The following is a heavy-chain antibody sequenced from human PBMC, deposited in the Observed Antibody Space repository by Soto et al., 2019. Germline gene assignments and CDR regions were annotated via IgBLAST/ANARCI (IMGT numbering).Heavy chain of an antibody. Sequence: GGSLRLSCVGSGFTFSTYIINWVRQAPGKGLEWVSSISSRSDIYYADSVKGRFTISRDNAKNSVSLQMNGLRAEDTAAYYCAREYTAWPLAYGLDVWGQGTTVTVSS. V-gene: IGHV3-21*01. CDR1: GFTFSTYI. CDR3: AREYTAWPLAYGLDV. D-gene: IGHD2-2*02. CDR2: ISSRSDI. J-gene: IGHJ6*02.